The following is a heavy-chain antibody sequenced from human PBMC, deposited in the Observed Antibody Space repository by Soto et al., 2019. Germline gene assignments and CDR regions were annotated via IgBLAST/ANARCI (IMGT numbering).Heavy chain of an antibody. CDR3: AKGPKKVAGTYYYYYMDV. Sequence: GGSLRLSCAASGFTFSSYAMSWVRQAPGKGLEWVSAISGSGGSTYYADSVKGRFTISRDNSKNTLYLQMNSLRAEDTAVYYCAKGPKKVAGTYYYYYMDVWGKGTTVTVSS. D-gene: IGHD6-19*01. J-gene: IGHJ6*03. CDR1: GFTFSSYA. V-gene: IGHV3-23*01. CDR2: ISGSGGST.